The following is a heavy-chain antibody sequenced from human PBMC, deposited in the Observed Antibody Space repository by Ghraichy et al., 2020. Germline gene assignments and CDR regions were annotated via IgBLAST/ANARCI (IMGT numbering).Heavy chain of an antibody. CDR1: GGSFSGYY. V-gene: IGHV4-34*01. Sequence: SETLSLTCAVYGGSFSGYYWSWIRQPPGKGLEWIGEINHSGSTNYNPSLKSRVTISVDTSKNQFSLKLSSVTAADTAVYYCARGQGRDKRITMVRGANYFDYWGQGTLVTVSS. D-gene: IGHD3-10*01. J-gene: IGHJ4*02. CDR3: ARGQGRDKRITMVRGANYFDY. CDR2: INHSGST.